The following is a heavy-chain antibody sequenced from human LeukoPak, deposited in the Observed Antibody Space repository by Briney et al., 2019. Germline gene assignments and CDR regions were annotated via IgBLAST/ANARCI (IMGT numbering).Heavy chain of an antibody. Sequence: GGSLRLSCAASGFTFSSYALHWVRQAPGKGLEWVAVISYDGGNKYYADSVKGRFTISRDNSKNTLYLQMNSLRAEDTAVYYCARAPPPQQQWLVEYYYYGMDVWGQGTTVTVSS. CDR3: ARAPPPQQQWLVEYYYYGMDV. J-gene: IGHJ6*02. V-gene: IGHV3-30-3*01. D-gene: IGHD6-19*01. CDR1: GFTFSSYA. CDR2: ISYDGGNK.